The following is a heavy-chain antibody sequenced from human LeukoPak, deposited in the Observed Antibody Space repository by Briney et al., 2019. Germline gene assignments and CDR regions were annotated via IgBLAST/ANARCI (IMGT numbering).Heavy chain of an antibody. V-gene: IGHV4-59*08. D-gene: IGHD3-10*01. Sequence: SETLSLTCTVSGGSISTDYWSWTRQPPGKGLEWIGYIYNSGNTNYTPSLKSRVTISIDTSKNQFSLKLNSVTAADTAVYYCARHTDRRVVFDHWGQGTLVTVSS. J-gene: IGHJ4*02. CDR1: GGSISTDY. CDR2: IYNSGNT. CDR3: ARHTDRRVVFDH.